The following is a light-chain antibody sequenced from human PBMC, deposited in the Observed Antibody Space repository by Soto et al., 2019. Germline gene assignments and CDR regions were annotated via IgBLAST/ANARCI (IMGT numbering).Light chain of an antibody. CDR3: QQIYAAPVT. V-gene: IGKV1-39*01. CDR1: QSISSC. CDR2: GAS. Sequence: DLPMTQSPSSLSASVGDRVTITCRASQSISSCLNWYQQKPGKAPKLLIYGASNLQSGVPSRFSGSESGTDFILTISSLQPEDFATYYCQQIYAAPVTFGQGTKVEIK. J-gene: IGKJ1*01.